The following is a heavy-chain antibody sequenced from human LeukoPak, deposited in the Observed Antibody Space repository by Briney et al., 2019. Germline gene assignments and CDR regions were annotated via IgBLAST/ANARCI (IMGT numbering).Heavy chain of an antibody. J-gene: IGHJ4*02. Sequence: GVSLRLSCAASEFTFSSYAMSWVRQAPGKGLEWVSAISGSGGSTYYADSVKGRFTISRDNSKNTLYLQMNSLRAEDTAVYYCAKDGGSYYYDSSGYYADYWGQGTLVTVSS. CDR1: EFTFSSYA. CDR3: AKDGGSYYYDSSGYYADY. CDR2: ISGSGGST. V-gene: IGHV3-23*01. D-gene: IGHD3-22*01.